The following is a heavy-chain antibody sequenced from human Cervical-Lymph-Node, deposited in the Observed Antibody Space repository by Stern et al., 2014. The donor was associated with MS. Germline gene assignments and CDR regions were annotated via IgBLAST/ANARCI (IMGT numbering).Heavy chain of an antibody. CDR2: ISYRRTNE. CDR3: GRAVDNRGY. CDR1: GFSLSSYG. V-gene: IGHV3-30*03. D-gene: IGHD1-14*01. J-gene: IGHJ4*02. Sequence: QVQLVESGGGVVQPGRSLRLSCAASGFSLSSYGMHWVRQAPGPGLEWVAFISYRRTNEHYADSVKGRFTISRDNAKNTLYLEMNSLRANDTAIYYCGRAVDNRGYWGQGTLVTVSS.